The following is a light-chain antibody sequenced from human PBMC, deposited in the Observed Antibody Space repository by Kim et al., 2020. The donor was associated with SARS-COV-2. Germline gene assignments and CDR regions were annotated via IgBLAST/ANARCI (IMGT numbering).Light chain of an antibody. J-gene: IGLJ3*02. CDR2: EDS. CDR1: ALTKKY. CDR3: YSTDSSGNAWV. V-gene: IGLV3-10*01. Sequence: SYELTQPPSVSVSPGQTARITCSGDALTKKYAYWYQQKSGQAPVLVIYEDSKRPSGIPERFSGSSSGTMATLTISGAQVEDEADYYCYSTDSSGNAWVFGGGTQLTVL.